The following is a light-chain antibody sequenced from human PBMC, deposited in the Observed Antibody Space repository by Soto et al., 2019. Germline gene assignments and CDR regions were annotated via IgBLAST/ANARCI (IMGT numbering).Light chain of an antibody. J-gene: IGLJ1*01. CDR1: SSDVGGYNY. CDR2: EVS. CDR3: SSYTDSSTLGLYV. V-gene: IGLV2-14*01. Sequence: QSVLTQPASVSGSPGQSTTISCTGTSSDVGGYNYVSWYQQQSGKAPKLMIHEVSNRPSGVSNRFSGSKSGNTASLTISGLQAEDEADYYCSSYTDSSTLGLYVFGTGTKVTVL.